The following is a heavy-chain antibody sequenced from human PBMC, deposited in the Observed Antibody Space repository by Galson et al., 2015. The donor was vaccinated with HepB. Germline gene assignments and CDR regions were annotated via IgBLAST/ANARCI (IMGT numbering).Heavy chain of an antibody. CDR1: GFTVSRIY. D-gene: IGHD3-10*01. CDR3: ARDYYGSARYPYEALDL. V-gene: IGHV3-53*04. J-gene: IGHJ3*01. Sequence: SLRLSCAASGFTVSRIYMSWVRQAPGKGLEWVSVICSGGTTYYADSVKGRFTISRHNSKNTLYLQMNSLRAEDTAVYYCARDYYGSARYPYEALDLWGQGTMVTVST. CDR2: ICSGGTT.